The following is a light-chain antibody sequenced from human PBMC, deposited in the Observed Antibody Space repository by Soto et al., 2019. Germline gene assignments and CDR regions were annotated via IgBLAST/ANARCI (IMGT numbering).Light chain of an antibody. V-gene: IGLV1-40*01. CDR1: SSNIGAGYD. Sequence: QSVLTQPPSVSGAPGQRVTISCTGSSSNIGAGYDVHWYQQLPGTAPKLLIYGNSNRPSGVPDRFSGSKSGTSASLAITGLQAEDEADYYCQSSDSSLSGSVVFGGGTTLTVL. CDR2: GNS. J-gene: IGLJ2*01. CDR3: QSSDSSLSGSVV.